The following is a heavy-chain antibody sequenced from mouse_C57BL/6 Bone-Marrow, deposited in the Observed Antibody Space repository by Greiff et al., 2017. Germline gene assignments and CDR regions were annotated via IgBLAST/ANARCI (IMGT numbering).Heavy chain of an antibody. Sequence: VQLQQSGPGLVAPSQSLSITCTVSGFSLTSYGVDWVRQSPGKGLEWLGVIWGVGSTNYNSAPKSRLSISKDNSKSQVFLKMNSLQTDDTAMYYCARGSSYWYFDVWGTGTTVTVSS. CDR1: GFSLTSYG. D-gene: IGHD1-1*01. V-gene: IGHV2-6*01. CDR2: IWGVGST. J-gene: IGHJ1*03. CDR3: ARGSSYWYFDV.